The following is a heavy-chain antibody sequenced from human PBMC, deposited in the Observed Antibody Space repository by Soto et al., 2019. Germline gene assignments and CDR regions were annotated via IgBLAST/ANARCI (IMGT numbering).Heavy chain of an antibody. V-gene: IGHV4-39*01. J-gene: IGHJ6*03. CDR1: GGSISSSSYY. CDR3: ARHLHTAMFYYYYYYMDV. CDR2: IYYSGST. D-gene: IGHD5-18*01. Sequence: SETLSLTCTVSGGSISSSSYYWGWIRQPPGKGLEWIGSIYYSGSTYYNPSLKSRVTISVDTSKNQFSLKLSSVTAAETAVYYLARHLHTAMFYYYYYYMDVLGKGTTVTVSS.